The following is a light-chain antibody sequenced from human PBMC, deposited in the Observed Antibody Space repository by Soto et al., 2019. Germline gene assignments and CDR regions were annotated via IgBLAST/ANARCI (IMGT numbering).Light chain of an antibody. CDR1: QSVTNNY. Sequence: EIVLTQSPGTLSLSPGERATLSCRASQSVTNNYLAWYQHKPGQAPRCLIYGAAIRSTGIPDRVSGSGSGTDFTLTISRLEPEDFAVYYWQQYGTSLTFGQGTKLEIK. J-gene: IGKJ2*01. CDR3: QQYGTSLT. V-gene: IGKV3-20*01. CDR2: GAA.